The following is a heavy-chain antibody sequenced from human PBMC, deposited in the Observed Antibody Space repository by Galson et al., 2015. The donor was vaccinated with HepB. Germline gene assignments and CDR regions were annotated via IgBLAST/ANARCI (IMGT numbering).Heavy chain of an antibody. V-gene: IGHV1-2*04. D-gene: IGHD1-26*01. CDR2: INPNSGGT. Sequence: SVKVSCKASGYTFTGYYMHWVRQAPGQGLEWMGWINPNSGGTNYAQKFQGWVTMTRDTSISTAYMELSRLRSDDTAVYYCARSGSRQHDAFDIWGQGTMVTVSS. J-gene: IGHJ3*02. CDR1: GYTFTGYY. CDR3: ARSGSRQHDAFDI.